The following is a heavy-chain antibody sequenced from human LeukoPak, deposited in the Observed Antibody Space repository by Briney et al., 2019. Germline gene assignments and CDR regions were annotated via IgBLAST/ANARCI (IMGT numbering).Heavy chain of an antibody. J-gene: IGHJ4*02. CDR1: GFTFSSYS. CDR2: IKSKTDGGTT. CDR3: TTDSSGYLFDY. D-gene: IGHD3-22*01. V-gene: IGHV3-15*07. Sequence: GGSLKLSCAASGFTFSSYSMNWVRQAPGKGLEWVGRIKSKTDGGTTDYAAPVKGRFTISRDDSKNTLYLQMNSLKTEDTAVYYCTTDSSGYLFDYWGQGTLVTVSS.